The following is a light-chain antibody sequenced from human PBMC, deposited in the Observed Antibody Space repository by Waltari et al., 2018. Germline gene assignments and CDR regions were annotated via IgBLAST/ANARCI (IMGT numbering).Light chain of an antibody. V-gene: IGKV3-15*01. CDR2: GAS. CDR3: QQYNNWPPSIT. Sequence: EILMTQSPATLSVSPGERVTLSCRTSQSVSSNLAWYQQKSGQAPRLPIYGASTRATDIPARFSGSGSGTEFTLIISSLQSEDFAVYYCQQYNNWPPSITFGQGTRLEIK. CDR1: QSVSSN. J-gene: IGKJ5*01.